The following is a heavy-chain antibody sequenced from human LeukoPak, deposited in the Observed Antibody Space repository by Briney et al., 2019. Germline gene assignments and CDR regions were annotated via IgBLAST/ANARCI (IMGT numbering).Heavy chain of an antibody. CDR1: GFTFSSYW. CDR2: ISSSSSTI. CDR3: ARVAGDPHYDFDY. V-gene: IGHV3-48*01. Sequence: GGSLRLSCAASGFTFSSYWMSWARQAPGKGLEWVSYISSSSSTIYYADSVKGRFTISRDNAKNSLYLQMNSLRAEDTAVYYCARVAGDPHYDFDYWGQGTLVTVSS. J-gene: IGHJ4*02. D-gene: IGHD4-17*01.